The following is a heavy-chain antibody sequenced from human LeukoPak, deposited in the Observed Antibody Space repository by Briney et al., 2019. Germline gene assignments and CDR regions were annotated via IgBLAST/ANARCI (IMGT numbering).Heavy chain of an antibody. D-gene: IGHD3-3*01. V-gene: IGHV3-48*01. Sequence: PGGSLRLSRAASGFTFSSYSMNWVRQAPGKGLEWVSYISSSSSTIYYADSVKGRFTISRDNAKNSLYLQMNSLRAEDTAVYYCARDLQDFWSGYPNWFDPWGQGTLITVSS. J-gene: IGHJ5*02. CDR3: ARDLQDFWSGYPNWFDP. CDR2: ISSSSSTI. CDR1: GFTFSSYS.